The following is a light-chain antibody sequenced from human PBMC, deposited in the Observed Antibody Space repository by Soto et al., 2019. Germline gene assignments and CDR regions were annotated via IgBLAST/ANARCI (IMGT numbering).Light chain of an antibody. J-gene: IGKJ4*01. CDR1: QDIKND. Sequence: AIQMTQSPSSLSASVGDRVTITCRASQDIKNDVAWYQQKPGKAPKLLIYAASSLQSGVPSRFSGSGSGTDFTLTVSSLQPEDFATYYCQHYYNTPPTFGGGTKVEIK. CDR3: QHYYNTPPT. CDR2: AAS. V-gene: IGKV1-6*01.